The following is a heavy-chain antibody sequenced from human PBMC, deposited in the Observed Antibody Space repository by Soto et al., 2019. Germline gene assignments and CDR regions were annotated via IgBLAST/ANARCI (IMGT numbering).Heavy chain of an antibody. D-gene: IGHD3-3*01. CDR1: GFTFSSYA. CDR3: AKPLYDFWSGYPKVPENDAFDI. V-gene: IGHV3-23*01. J-gene: IGHJ3*02. Sequence: PGGSLRLSCAASGFTFSSYAMSWVRQAPGKGLEWVSAISGSGGSTYYADSVKGRFTISRDNSKNTLYLQMNSLRAEDTAVYYCAKPLYDFWSGYPKVPENDAFDIWGQGTMVTVSS. CDR2: ISGSGGST.